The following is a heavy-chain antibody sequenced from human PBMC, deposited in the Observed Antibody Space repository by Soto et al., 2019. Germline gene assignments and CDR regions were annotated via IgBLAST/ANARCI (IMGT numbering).Heavy chain of an antibody. CDR3: ARETSVELYYYGMDV. D-gene: IGHD1-7*01. V-gene: IGHV4-61*01. CDR2: IYYSGST. Sequence: SETLSLTCTLYGYSVISSTYYWSLIREPPGRGLERIGYIYYSGSTNYNHSLKSRVTRSVNTSKNQFSLKLSSVTAADTAVYYCARETSVELYYYGMDVWGQGTTVS. CDR1: GYSVISSTYY. J-gene: IGHJ6*02.